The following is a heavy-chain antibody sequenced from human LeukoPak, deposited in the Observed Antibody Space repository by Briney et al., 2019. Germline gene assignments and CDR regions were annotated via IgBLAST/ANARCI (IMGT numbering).Heavy chain of an antibody. CDR2: IYTSGST. J-gene: IGHJ3*02. CDR3: ARENSPATGNDAFDI. Sequence: SETLSLTCTVSGGSISSYYWSWIRQPPGKGLEWIGYIYTSGSTNYNPSLKSRVTMSVDTSKNQFSLKLSSVTAADTAVYYCARENSPATGNDAFDIWGQGTMVTVSS. V-gene: IGHV4-4*09. CDR1: GGSISSYY. D-gene: IGHD1-1*01.